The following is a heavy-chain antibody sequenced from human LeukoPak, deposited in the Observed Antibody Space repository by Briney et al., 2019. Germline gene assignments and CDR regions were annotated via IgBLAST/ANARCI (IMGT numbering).Heavy chain of an antibody. CDR3: ASFIAAADPNWFDP. V-gene: IGHV4-30-4*08. Sequence: SETLSLTCTVSGGSISSGDYYWSWLRQPPGKGLEWIGYIYYSGSTYYNPSLKSRVTISVDTSKNQFSLKLSSVTAADTAVYYCASFIAAADPNWFDPWGQGTLVTVSS. D-gene: IGHD6-13*01. CDR2: IYYSGST. J-gene: IGHJ5*02. CDR1: GGSISSGDYY.